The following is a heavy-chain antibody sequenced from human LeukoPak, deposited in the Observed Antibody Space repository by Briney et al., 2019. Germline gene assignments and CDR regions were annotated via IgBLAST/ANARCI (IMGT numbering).Heavy chain of an antibody. CDR3: ARDPTTGGLDY. CDR1: GSTFSSYS. Sequence: KPGGSLRPSCAASGSTFSSYSMSWVRQAPGKGLEWVSSISSSSSYIYYADSVKGRFTISRDNAKNSLYLQMNSLRAEDTAVYYCARDPTTGGLDYWGQGTLVTVSS. CDR2: ISSSSSYI. V-gene: IGHV3-21*01. D-gene: IGHD4-11*01. J-gene: IGHJ4*02.